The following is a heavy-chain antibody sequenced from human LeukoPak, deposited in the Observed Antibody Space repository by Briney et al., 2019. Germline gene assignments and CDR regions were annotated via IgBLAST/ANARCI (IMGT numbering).Heavy chain of an antibody. CDR2: IYHSGST. Sequence: SQTLSLTCTVSGGSISSGGYYWSWIRQPPGKGLEWIGYIYHSGSTYYNPSLKSRVTISVDRSKNQFSLKLSSVTAADTAVYYCAREVIAARHLYAFDIWGQGTMVTVSS. CDR1: GGSISSGGYY. V-gene: IGHV4-30-2*01. D-gene: IGHD6-6*01. CDR3: AREVIAARHLYAFDI. J-gene: IGHJ3*02.